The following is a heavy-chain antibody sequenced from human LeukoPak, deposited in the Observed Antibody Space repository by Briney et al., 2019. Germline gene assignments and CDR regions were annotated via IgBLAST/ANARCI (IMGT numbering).Heavy chain of an antibody. V-gene: IGHV1-46*01. CDR2: IYPRDGST. Sequence: GASVKVSCKASGYTFTSNYIHWVRQAPGQGLEWMGMIYPRDGSTSYAQKFQGRVTVTRDTSTSTVHMELSSLRSEDTAVYYCARGDGYYYDSSGYYVWGQGTLVTVSS. J-gene: IGHJ4*02. CDR3: ARGDGYYYDSSGYYV. CDR1: GYTFTSNY. D-gene: IGHD3-22*01.